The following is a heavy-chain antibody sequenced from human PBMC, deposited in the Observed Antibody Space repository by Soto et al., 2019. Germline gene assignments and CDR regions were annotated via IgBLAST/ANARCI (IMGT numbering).Heavy chain of an antibody. CDR1: GFTVSNNY. J-gene: IGHJ4*02. V-gene: IGHV3-53*01. CDR2: IYSGGYT. Sequence: EVQLVESGGGLIQPGGSLRLSCAVSGFTVSNNYMSWVRQAPGKGLEGVSVIYSGGYTAYGDSVKGRFTISRDNSKNTLNLKMNSRRSGDPAGFFGATAAGGGGYWGQGTLVTVSS. CDR3: ATAAGGGGY. D-gene: IGHD3-10*01.